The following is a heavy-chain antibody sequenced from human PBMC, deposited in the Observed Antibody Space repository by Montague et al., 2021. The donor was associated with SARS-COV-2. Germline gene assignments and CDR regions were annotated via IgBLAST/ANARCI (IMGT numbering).Heavy chain of an antibody. Sequence: SETLSLTCTVSGDSISNYYWSWIRQPPGKGLEWIGYIYYNGSTNYNPSLKSRVTISVDTSKNQFSLKLSSVTAADTAVYYCSGGGRRDLVLVVYYQWYGLDVWGQGTTVTVSS. CDR1: GDSISNYY. CDR2: IYYNGST. V-gene: IGHV4-59*01. D-gene: IGHD2-8*02. J-gene: IGHJ6*02. CDR3: SGGGRRDLVLVVYYQWYGLDV.